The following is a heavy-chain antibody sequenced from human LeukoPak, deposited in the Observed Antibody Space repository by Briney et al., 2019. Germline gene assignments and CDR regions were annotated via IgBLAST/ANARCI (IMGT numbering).Heavy chain of an antibody. CDR2: ISSNGANT. V-gene: IGHV3-64D*09. D-gene: IGHD2-15*01. CDR3: VKRYCSGGSCYQFDY. CDR1: GLTFSNYA. Sequence: GGSLRLSCSASGLTFSNYAMHWVRQAPGKGLEYVSAISSNGANTYYADSVKGRVTISRDNSKNTLFLQLSSLRVEDTAVYYCVKRYCSGGSCYQFDYWGQGTLVIVSS. J-gene: IGHJ4*02.